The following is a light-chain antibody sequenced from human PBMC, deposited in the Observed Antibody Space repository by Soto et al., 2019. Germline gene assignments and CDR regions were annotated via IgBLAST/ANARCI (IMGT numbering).Light chain of an antibody. J-gene: IGLJ1*01. CDR2: DDN. V-gene: IGLV3-21*02. Sequence: SYELTQPASVSVAPGQTAMITCGGNNIGSKSVHWYQQKPGQAPVLVVYDDNDRPSGIPERFSGSNSGNTATLTISRVEAGDEADYYCQVWDNKSDHYVFGTGTKLTVL. CDR1: NIGSKS. CDR3: QVWDNKSDHYV.